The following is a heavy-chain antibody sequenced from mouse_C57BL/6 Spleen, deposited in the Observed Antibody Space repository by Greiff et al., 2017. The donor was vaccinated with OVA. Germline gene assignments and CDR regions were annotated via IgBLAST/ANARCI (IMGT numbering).Heavy chain of an antibody. CDR1: GYTFTDYN. Sequence: EVQLQQSGPELVKPGASVKMSCKASGYTFTDYNMHWVKQSHGKSLEWIGYINPNNGGTSYNQKFKGKATLTVNKSSSTAYMELRSLTSEDSAVYYCARTGLRRGSDAMDYWCQGTSVTVSS. D-gene: IGHD2-4*01. CDR3: ARTGLRRGSDAMDY. J-gene: IGHJ4*01. CDR2: INPNNGGT. V-gene: IGHV1-22*01.